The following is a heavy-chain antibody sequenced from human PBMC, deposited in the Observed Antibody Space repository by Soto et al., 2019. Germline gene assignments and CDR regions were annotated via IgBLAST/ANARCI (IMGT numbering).Heavy chain of an antibody. CDR3: ARGGSSSEYYYYGMDV. D-gene: IGHD6-6*01. CDR2: IIPIFGTA. V-gene: IGHV1-69*13. Sequence: SVKVSCKASGGTFSSYAISWVRQAPGQGLEWMGGIIPIFGTANYAQKFRGRVTITADESTSTAYMELSGLRSEDTAVYYCARGGSSSEYYYYGMDVWGQGTTVTVSS. J-gene: IGHJ6*02. CDR1: GGTFSSYA.